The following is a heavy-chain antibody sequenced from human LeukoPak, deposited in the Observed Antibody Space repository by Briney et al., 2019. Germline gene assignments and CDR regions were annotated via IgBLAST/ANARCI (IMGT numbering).Heavy chain of an antibody. V-gene: IGHV3-23*01. Sequence: GGSLRLSCAASGFTFSSYGMSWVRQAPGKGLEWVSAISGSGGSTYYADSVKGRFTISRDNSKNTLYLQMNSLRAEDTAVYYCANNYYDSSGYPYYFDYWGQGTLVTVSS. CDR3: ANNYYDSSGYPYYFDY. CDR1: GFTFSSYG. CDR2: ISGSGGST. D-gene: IGHD3-22*01. J-gene: IGHJ4*02.